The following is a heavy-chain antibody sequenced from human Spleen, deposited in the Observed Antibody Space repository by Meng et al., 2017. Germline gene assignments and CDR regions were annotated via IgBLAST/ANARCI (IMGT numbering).Heavy chain of an antibody. J-gene: IGHJ6*02. V-gene: IGHV3-30*04. Sequence: LSLTCAASGFTFRSYPMHWVRQAPGKGLEWVALISYDGTDKYYVDSVKGRFTISRDNSKNTLYLQMNSLRAEDTAVYYCAREHDWGMVYHGLDVWGQGTTVTVSS. CDR3: AREHDWGMVYHGLDV. D-gene: IGHD7-27*01. CDR1: GFTFRSYP. CDR2: ISYDGTDK.